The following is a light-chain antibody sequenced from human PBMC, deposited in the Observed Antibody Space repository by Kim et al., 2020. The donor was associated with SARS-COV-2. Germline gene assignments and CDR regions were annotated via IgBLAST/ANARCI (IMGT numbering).Light chain of an antibody. CDR1: QSVSSNY. V-gene: IGKV3-20*01. CDR2: GAS. J-gene: IGKJ5*01. CDR3: QQYGGSPSFT. Sequence: PGDGAALSCRASQSVSSNYVAWYQQRPGQAPRLLIYGASKRADGIPDRFSGSGSGADFTLTISRLEPEDFALYYCQQYGGSPSFTFGQGTRLEMK.